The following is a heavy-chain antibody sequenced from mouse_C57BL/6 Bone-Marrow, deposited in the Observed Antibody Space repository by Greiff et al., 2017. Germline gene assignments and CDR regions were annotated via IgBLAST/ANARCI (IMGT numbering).Heavy chain of an antibody. V-gene: IGHV5-12*01. CDR1: GFTFSDYY. Sequence: EVMLVESGGGLVQPGGSLKLSCAASGFTFSDYYMYWVRQTPEKRLEWVAYISNGGGSTYYPDTVKGRFTISRDNAKNTLYLQMSRLKSEDTAMYYGARGENYGSSLYYFDYRGQGTTLTVSS. J-gene: IGHJ2*01. CDR2: ISNGGGST. D-gene: IGHD1-1*01. CDR3: ARGENYGSSLYYFDY.